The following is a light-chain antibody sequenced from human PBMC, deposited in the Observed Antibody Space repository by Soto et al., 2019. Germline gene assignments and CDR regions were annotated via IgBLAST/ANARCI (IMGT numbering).Light chain of an antibody. J-gene: IGKJ4*01. Sequence: EIVLTQSPGTLSLSPGERATLSCRASQSVSSSYLAWYQQKPGQAPRLLIYRTSNRATGIPDRFSGSGSGTDFTLTISRLEPEDFAVYYCQQYDSSRGLTFGGGTKVEIK. CDR1: QSVSSSY. V-gene: IGKV3-20*01. CDR2: RTS. CDR3: QQYDSSRGLT.